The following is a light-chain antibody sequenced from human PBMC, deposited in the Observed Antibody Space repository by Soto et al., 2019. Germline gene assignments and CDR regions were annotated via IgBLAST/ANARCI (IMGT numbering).Light chain of an antibody. V-gene: IGKV2-28*01. Sequence: DIVMTQPPLSLPVTPGEPASISCRSSRSLLHNGNNYLNWYLQKPGQSPQLLIYFGSTRASGVPDRFSGSGSGIDFTLKISRVEAEDVGVYYCLQALQSPPTFGQGTRLEIK. CDR3: LQALQSPPT. CDR2: FGS. J-gene: IGKJ5*01. CDR1: RSLLHNGNNY.